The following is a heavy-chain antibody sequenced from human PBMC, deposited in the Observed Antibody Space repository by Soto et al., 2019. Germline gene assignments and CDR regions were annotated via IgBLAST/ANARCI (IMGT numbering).Heavy chain of an antibody. CDR2: ISYDGSNK. D-gene: IGHD2-2*01. J-gene: IGHJ6*03. CDR1: GFTFSSYG. Sequence: GGSLRLSCAASGFTFSSYGMHWVRQAPGKGLEWVAVISYDGSNKYYADSVKGRFTISRDNSKNTLYLQMNSLRAEDTAVYYCAKDPDADYYYYYMDVWGKGTTVTVSS. CDR3: AKDPDADYYYYYMDV. V-gene: IGHV3-30*18.